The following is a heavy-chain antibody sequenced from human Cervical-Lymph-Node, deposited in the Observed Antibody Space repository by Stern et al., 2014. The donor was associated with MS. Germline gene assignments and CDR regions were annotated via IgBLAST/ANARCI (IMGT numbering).Heavy chain of an antibody. J-gene: IGHJ4*02. CDR1: GGSISNHY. CDR2: IYYIGTT. D-gene: IGHD2-21*02. Sequence: QLQLQESGPGLVQPSETLSLTCTVSGGSISNHYWSWIRQPPGKGLEWIGYIYYIGTTNYNPSLKSRVTISVDTSKNQFSLRLSSVSVADTAVYYCARHGDTSFVYWGQGTLVTISS. CDR3: ARHGDTSFVY. V-gene: IGHV4-59*08.